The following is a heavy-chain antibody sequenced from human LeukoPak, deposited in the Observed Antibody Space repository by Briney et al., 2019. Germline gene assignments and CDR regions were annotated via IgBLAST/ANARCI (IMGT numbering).Heavy chain of an antibody. D-gene: IGHD3-16*01. Sequence: PSETLSLTCTVSGDSISSGSYYWSWIRQPAGKGLEWIGRIYTTGSTNYNPSLKSRVTMSVDTSKNQCTLKLSSVTAADTAVYYCARVGDYALKDWGQGTLVTVSS. J-gene: IGHJ4*02. V-gene: IGHV4-61*02. CDR1: GDSISSGSYY. CDR2: IYTTGST. CDR3: ARVGDYALKD.